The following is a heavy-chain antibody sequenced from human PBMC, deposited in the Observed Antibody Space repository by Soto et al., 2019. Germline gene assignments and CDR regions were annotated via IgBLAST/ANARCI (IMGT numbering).Heavy chain of an antibody. CDR1: GVTFGDYA. V-gene: IGHV3-49*04. CDR3: SVTPLSCAWPWIGFDY. J-gene: IGHJ4*02. D-gene: IGHD2-15*01. Sequence: GGSLRLSCTASGVTFGDYALSWVRQTPGKGLEWVSFIRSEAYGGTTEYAASVKGRFTISRDDSKSIGYLQMNDLQTEDTAVYYCSVTPLSCAWPWIGFDYWGQGALVTVSS. CDR2: IRSEAYGGTT.